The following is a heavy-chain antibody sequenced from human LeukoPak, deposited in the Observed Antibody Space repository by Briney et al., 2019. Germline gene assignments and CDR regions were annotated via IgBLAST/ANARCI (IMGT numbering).Heavy chain of an antibody. J-gene: IGHJ4*02. D-gene: IGHD1-26*01. CDR3: SRDQGGASY. Sequence: GGSLRLSCAGSGFMFNGYWMQWVRQVPGKGLVWVARISDDGRRTTYADFVKGRFTISRDNAKNSLHLQMDSLRAEDTAVYYCSRDQGGASYWGKGTLVTVSS. CDR2: ISDDGRRT. CDR1: GFMFNGYW. V-gene: IGHV3-74*01.